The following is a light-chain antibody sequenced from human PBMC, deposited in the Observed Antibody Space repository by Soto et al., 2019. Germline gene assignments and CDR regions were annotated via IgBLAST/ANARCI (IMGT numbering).Light chain of an antibody. CDR1: QSINSNY. J-gene: IGKJ4*01. CDR3: QQYNNSPPYT. V-gene: IGKV3-20*01. CDR2: GAS. Sequence: EIVLTQSPGTLSLSPGDRATLSCRASQSINSNYLAWYQQKPGQAPRLLMYGASSRATGIPDRFSGSGSGTEFTLTITRLQSEDFAVYYCQQYNNSPPYTFGGGTKVEIK.